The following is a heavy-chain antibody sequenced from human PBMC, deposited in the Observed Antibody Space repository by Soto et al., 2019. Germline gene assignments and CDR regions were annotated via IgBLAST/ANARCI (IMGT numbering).Heavy chain of an antibody. CDR1: AGSLSRGGYS. J-gene: IGHJ4*02. D-gene: IGHD2-2*01. CDR3: PRVPDY. CDR2: MYHSGST. V-gene: IGHV4-30-2*01. Sequence: SETLSLTCAVSAGSLSRGGYSWSWLRQPPGKGREWIGYMYHSGSTYYNPSLKSRVTISIDRSKNQFSLKLSSVTAADMTVHYCPRVPDYRGQGILVTVSS.